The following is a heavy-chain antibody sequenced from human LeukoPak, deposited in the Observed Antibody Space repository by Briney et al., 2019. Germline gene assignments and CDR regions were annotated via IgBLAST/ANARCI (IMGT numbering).Heavy chain of an antibody. CDR1: GFTFSSYW. Sequence: GGSLRLSCAASGFTFSSYWMSWVRQAPGKGLEWVANIKHDGSEKYYVDSVKGRFTISRDNAKNSLYLQMNSLRAEDTAVYYCARRQPSYYGSGSYAMDVWGKGTTVTVSS. D-gene: IGHD3-10*01. J-gene: IGHJ6*03. CDR3: ARRQPSYYGSGSYAMDV. V-gene: IGHV3-7*01. CDR2: IKHDGSEK.